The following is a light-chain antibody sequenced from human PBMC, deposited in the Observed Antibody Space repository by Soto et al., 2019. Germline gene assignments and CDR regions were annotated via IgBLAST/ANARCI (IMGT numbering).Light chain of an antibody. CDR1: QNVYNN. CDR2: DAS. CDR3: QQCRNWPLT. Sequence: EIVMTQSPATLSASPGEVATLSCKAGQNVYNNLAWYQQRPGQPPRLLIYDASTRATGISARFSGSGYGTEFTLSISSLQSEEVAVYFCQQCRNWPLTFGGGTKVEIK. V-gene: IGKV3-15*01. J-gene: IGKJ4*01.